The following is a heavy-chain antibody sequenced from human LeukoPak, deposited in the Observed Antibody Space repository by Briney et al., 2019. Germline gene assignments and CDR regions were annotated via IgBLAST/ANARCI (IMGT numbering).Heavy chain of an antibody. D-gene: IGHD3-3*01. V-gene: IGHV3-23*01. CDR3: ASSNYDFWSGLYHYYYYYMDV. Sequence: GSLRLSCAASGFTFSSYAMSWVRQAPGKGLEWVSAISGSGGSTYYADSVKGRFTISRDNAKNSLYLQMNSLRAEDTAVYYCASSNYDFWSGLYHYYYYYMDVWGKGTTVTVSS. CDR2: ISGSGGST. CDR1: GFTFSSYA. J-gene: IGHJ6*03.